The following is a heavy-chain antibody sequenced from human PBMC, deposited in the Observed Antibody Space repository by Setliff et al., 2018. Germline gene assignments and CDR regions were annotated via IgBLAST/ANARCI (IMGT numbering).Heavy chain of an antibody. D-gene: IGHD3-10*01. J-gene: IGHJ6*02. CDR2: IYYSGST. V-gene: IGHV4-39*07. Sequence: KPSETLSLTCTVSGGSISSGGYYWGWNRQPPGKGLEWIGSIYYSGSTYYKPSLKSRVTISVDTSKNQFSLKLSSVTAADTAVYYCARVSSYGSGSYYYYYYGMDVWGQGTTVTVSS. CDR3: ARVSSYGSGSYYYYYYGMDV. CDR1: GGSISSGGYY.